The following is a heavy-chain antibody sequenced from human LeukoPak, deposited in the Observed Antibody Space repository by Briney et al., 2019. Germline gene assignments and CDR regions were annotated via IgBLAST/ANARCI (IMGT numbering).Heavy chain of an antibody. D-gene: IGHD3-22*01. Sequence: KPSETLSLTCTVSGGSISSSSNYWGWIRQPPGKGLEWIGSIYYSGSTYYNPSLKSRVTISVDTSKNQFSLKLSSVTAADTAVYYCARRLYYYDSSRYYSPNFDSWGQGTLVTVSS. J-gene: IGHJ4*02. CDR2: IYYSGST. CDR3: ARRLYYYDSSRYYSPNFDS. V-gene: IGHV4-39*01. CDR1: GGSISSSSNY.